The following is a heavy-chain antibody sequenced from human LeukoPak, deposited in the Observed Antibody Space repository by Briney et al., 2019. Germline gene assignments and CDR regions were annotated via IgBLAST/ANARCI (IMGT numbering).Heavy chain of an antibody. V-gene: IGHV4-59*01. Sequence: SETLSLTCTVSGGSISSYYWSWIRQPPGKGLEWIGYIYCSGSTNYNPSLKSRVTISVDTSKNQFSLKLSSVAAADTAVYYCARVSVRSYYYYGMDVWGQGTTVTVSS. CDR1: GGSISSYY. D-gene: IGHD6-6*01. CDR2: IYCSGST. J-gene: IGHJ6*02. CDR3: ARVSVRSYYYYGMDV.